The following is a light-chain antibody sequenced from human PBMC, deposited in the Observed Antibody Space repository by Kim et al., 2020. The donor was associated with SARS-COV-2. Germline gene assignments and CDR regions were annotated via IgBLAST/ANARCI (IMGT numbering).Light chain of an antibody. CDR2: GKN. J-gene: IGLJ2*01. V-gene: IGLV3-19*01. CDR1: SLRSYY. Sequence: SSELTQDPAVSVALGQTVRITCQGDSLRSYYASWYQQKPGQPPVLVIYGKNNRPSGIPDRFSGSSSGNTASLTITGAQAEDEADYYCNSRDSSGNHLVFGGWTQLTVL. CDR3: NSRDSSGNHLV.